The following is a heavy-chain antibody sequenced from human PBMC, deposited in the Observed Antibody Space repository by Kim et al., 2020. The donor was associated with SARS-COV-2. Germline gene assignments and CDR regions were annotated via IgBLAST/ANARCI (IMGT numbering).Heavy chain of an antibody. V-gene: IGHV3-21*01. CDR1: GFTFSSYS. J-gene: IGHJ6*02. Sequence: GGSLRLSCAASGFTFSSYSMNWVRQAPGKGLEWVSSISSSSSYIYYADSVKGRFTISRDNAKNSLYLQMNSLRAEDTAVYYCARGQIYYDFWSGPSPYGIDVWGQETTVTVSS. CDR3: ARGQIYYDFWSGPSPYGIDV. D-gene: IGHD3-3*01. CDR2: ISSSSSYI.